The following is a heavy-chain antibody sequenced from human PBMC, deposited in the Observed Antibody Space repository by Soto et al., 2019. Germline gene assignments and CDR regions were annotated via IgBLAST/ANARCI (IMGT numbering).Heavy chain of an antibody. J-gene: IGHJ4*02. CDR3: ARLALRYRSEYYFDY. V-gene: IGHV5-51*01. D-gene: IGHD5-18*01. CDR2: IYPGDSDT. CDR1: GYSFTSYW. Sequence: GESLKISCKGSGYSFTSYWIGWVRQMPGKGLEWMGIIYPGDSDTRYSPSFQGQVTISADKSISSAYLQWSSLKASDAAIYYCARLALRYRSEYYFDYWGQGTLVTVSS.